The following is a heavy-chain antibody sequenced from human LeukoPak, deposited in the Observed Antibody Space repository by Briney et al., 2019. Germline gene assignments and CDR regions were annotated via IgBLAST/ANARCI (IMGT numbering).Heavy chain of an antibody. Sequence: SETLSLTCAVYGGSFSGYYWSWIRQPPGKGLEWIGEINHSGSTNYNPSLKSRVTTSVDTSKNQFSLKLSSVTAADTAVYYCASSPNWNYARGAFDIWGQGTMVTVSS. D-gene: IGHD1-7*01. CDR1: GGSFSGYY. CDR3: ASSPNWNYARGAFDI. V-gene: IGHV4-34*01. J-gene: IGHJ3*02. CDR2: INHSGST.